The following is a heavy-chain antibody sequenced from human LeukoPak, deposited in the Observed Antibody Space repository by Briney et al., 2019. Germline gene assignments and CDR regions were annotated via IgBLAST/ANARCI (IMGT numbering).Heavy chain of an antibody. CDR2: INPSGGST. CDR3: AKDKGSGWQLVDY. V-gene: IGHV1-46*01. D-gene: IGHD6-19*01. CDR1: GYTFTSYY. J-gene: IGHJ4*02. Sequence: ASVKVSCKVSGYTFTSYYMHWVRQAPGQGLEWMGIINPSGGSTSYAQKFQGRVTMTRDMSTSTVYMELSSLRFEDTAVYYCAKDKGSGWQLVDYWGQGTLVTVSS.